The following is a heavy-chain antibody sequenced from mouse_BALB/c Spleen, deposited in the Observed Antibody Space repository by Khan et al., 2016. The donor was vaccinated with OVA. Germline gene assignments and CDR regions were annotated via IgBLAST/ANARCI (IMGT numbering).Heavy chain of an antibody. J-gene: IGHJ2*01. D-gene: IGHD2-1*01. CDR3: ARLLINCDY. V-gene: IGHV1S81*02. CDR1: GYTLTSYW. Sequence: QVQLQQPGAELVNPGASVNLSCKASGYTLTSYWMHWVKQRPGQGLEWIGEINPSNGRTNYNEKFKSKATLTVDKSSSTAYMQLSSPTSEDSAVYYCARLLINCDYWGQGTTLTVSS. CDR2: INPSNGRT.